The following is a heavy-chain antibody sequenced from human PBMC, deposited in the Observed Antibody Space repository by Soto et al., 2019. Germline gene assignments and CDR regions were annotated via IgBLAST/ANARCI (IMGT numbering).Heavy chain of an antibody. D-gene: IGHD2-2*01. CDR3: ARGGYCSSTSCYRDYYGMDV. CDR1: GFTFSDHY. Sequence: GGSLRLSCAASGFTFSDHYMDWVRQAPGKGLEWVGRTRNKANSYTTEYAASVKDRFTISRDDSKNSLYLQMNSLKTEDTAVYYCARGGYCSSTSCYRDYYGMDVWGQGTTVTVSS. J-gene: IGHJ6*02. V-gene: IGHV3-72*01. CDR2: TRNKANSYTT.